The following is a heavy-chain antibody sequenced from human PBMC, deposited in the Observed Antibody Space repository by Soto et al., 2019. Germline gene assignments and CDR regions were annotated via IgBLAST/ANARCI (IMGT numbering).Heavy chain of an antibody. CDR1: GGSISSYY. V-gene: IGHV4-59*01. J-gene: IGHJ6*02. Sequence: LSLTCTVSGGSISSYYWSWIRQPPGKGLEWIGYIYYSGSTNYNPSLKSRVTISVDTSKNQFSLKLSSVTAADTAVYYCARCGHAYYDFWSGSGYGMDVWGQGTTVTVSS. D-gene: IGHD3-3*01. CDR2: IYYSGST. CDR3: ARCGHAYYDFWSGSGYGMDV.